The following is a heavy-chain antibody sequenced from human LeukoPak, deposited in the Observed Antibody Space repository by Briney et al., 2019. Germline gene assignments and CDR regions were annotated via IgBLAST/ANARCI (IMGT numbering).Heavy chain of an antibody. Sequence: GRALRLSCAASEFTRRSYAITGESQAPGKGPEKDSVIYSGGSTYYADSVKGRFTISRHNSKNTLYLQMNSLRAEDTAVYYCAIGSGYYDSSGYYLNRGQGPLVTVSS. J-gene: IGHJ1*01. CDR3: AIGSGYYDSSGYYLN. V-gene: IGHV3-53*04. CDR2: IYSGGST. CDR1: EFTRRSYA. D-gene: IGHD3-22*01.